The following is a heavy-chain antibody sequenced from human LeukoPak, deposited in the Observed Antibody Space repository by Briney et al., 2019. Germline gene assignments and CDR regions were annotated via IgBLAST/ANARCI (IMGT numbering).Heavy chain of an antibody. J-gene: IGHJ3*02. CDR2: ISSSSSYI. CDR3: ARKIYCSGGSCYSLEAFDI. CDR1: GFTFTSYS. D-gene: IGHD2-15*01. V-gene: IGHV3-21*01. Sequence: GRSLRLSCAASGFTFTSYSMNWVRQAPGKGLEWVSSISSSSSYIYYTDSVKGRFTISRDNAKNSLYLQMNSLRAEDTAVYYCARKIYCSGGSCYSLEAFDIWGQGTMVTVSS.